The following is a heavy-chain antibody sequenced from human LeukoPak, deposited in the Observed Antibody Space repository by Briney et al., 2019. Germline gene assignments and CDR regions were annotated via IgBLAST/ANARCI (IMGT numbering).Heavy chain of an antibody. CDR2: ISYDGSDK. D-gene: IGHD6-19*01. Sequence: GRSLRLSCAASGFTLSSYAMQWVREAPGRGLGWVAIISYDGSDKYYADSVKGRFTCSRDNSESTVYLQMNSLTTEDTAVYYCAFQLLVDNMGYYFDYWGQGALVTVSS. V-gene: IGHV3-30-3*01. CDR3: AFQLLVDNMGYYFDY. J-gene: IGHJ4*02. CDR1: GFTLSSYA.